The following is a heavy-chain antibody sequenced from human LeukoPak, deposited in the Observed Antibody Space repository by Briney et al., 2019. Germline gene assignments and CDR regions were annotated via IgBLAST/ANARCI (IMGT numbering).Heavy chain of an antibody. V-gene: IGHV3-15*07. CDR3: TTGIDYGGGY. Sequence: GGSLRLSCAVSGFSFTNVWMNWVRRAPGKGLEWVGRIKNKEEGEKTDYAAPVKGRFTISRDDSKATLFLQMNSLKMEDTAIYYCTTGIDYGGGYWGQGTLVSVSS. CDR2: IKNKEEGEKT. D-gene: IGHD3-16*01. CDR1: GFSFTNVW. J-gene: IGHJ4*02.